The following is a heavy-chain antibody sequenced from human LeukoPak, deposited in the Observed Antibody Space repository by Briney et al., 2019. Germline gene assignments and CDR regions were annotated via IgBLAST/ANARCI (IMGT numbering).Heavy chain of an antibody. CDR2: INHSGST. CDR3: ARGSRLLFRRNAFDI. V-gene: IGHV4-34*01. J-gene: IGHJ3*02. CDR1: GGSFSGYY. Sequence: SETLSLTCAVYGGSFSGYYWSWIRQPPGKGLEWIGEINHSGSTNYNPSLKSRVTISVDTSKNQFSLKLSSVTAADPAVYYCARGSRLLFRRNAFDIWGQGTMVTVSS. D-gene: IGHD3-10*01.